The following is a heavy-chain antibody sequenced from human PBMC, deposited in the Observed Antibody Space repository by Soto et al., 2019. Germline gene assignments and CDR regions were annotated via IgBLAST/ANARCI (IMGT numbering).Heavy chain of an antibody. D-gene: IGHD3-16*01. CDR1: GYTFTSYA. Sequence: ASVKVSCKASGYTFTSYAMHWVRQAPGQRLEWMGWINAGNGNTKYSQKFQGRVTITRDTSASTAYMELSSLRSDDTAVYYCARDFQRRQGGFDPWGQGTLVTVSS. CDR2: INAGNGNT. CDR3: ARDFQRRQGGFDP. V-gene: IGHV1-3*01. J-gene: IGHJ5*02.